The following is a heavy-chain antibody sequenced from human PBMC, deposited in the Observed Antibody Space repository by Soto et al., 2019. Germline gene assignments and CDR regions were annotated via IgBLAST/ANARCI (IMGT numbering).Heavy chain of an antibody. CDR1: GYKFITYG. D-gene: IGHD3-16*01. CDR2: ISTYSGNT. Sequence: QIQLVQSGSEVKKPGASVMVSCKASGYKFITYGITWVRQSPGQGLEWMGGISTYSGNTDYAQSLQDRVTMTTDTSTSTAYMELGSLTSDDTAVYYCARGLGTNGLDVWGQGTAVTVSS. V-gene: IGHV1-18*04. J-gene: IGHJ6*02. CDR3: ARGLGTNGLDV.